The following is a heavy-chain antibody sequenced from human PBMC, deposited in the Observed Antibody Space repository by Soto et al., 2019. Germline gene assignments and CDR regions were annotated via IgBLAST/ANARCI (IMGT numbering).Heavy chain of an antibody. D-gene: IGHD6-13*01. CDR1: GGSFSGYY. Sequence: SETLSLTCAVYGGSFSGYYWSWIRQPPGKGLEWIGEINHSGSTNYNPSLKSRVTISVDTSKNQFSLKLSSVTAADTAVYYCARDSSSWYNYYYGMDVWGQGTTVTVSS. CDR2: INHSGST. CDR3: ARDSSSWYNYYYGMDV. J-gene: IGHJ6*02. V-gene: IGHV4-34*01.